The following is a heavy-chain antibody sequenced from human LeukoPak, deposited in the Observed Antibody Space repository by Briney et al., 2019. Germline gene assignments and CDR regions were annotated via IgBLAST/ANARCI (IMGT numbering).Heavy chain of an antibody. D-gene: IGHD6-6*01. V-gene: IGHV1-46*01. CDR3: ARDLYSSSLGEGAFDY. CDR1: GYTFTSYY. J-gene: IGHJ4*02. Sequence: GASVKVSCKASGYTFTSYYMHWVRQAPGQGLEWMGIINPSGGSTSYAQKFQGRVTMTRDMSTSTVYMELSSLRSEDTAVYYCARDLYSSSLGEGAFDYWGQGTLVTVSS. CDR2: INPSGGST.